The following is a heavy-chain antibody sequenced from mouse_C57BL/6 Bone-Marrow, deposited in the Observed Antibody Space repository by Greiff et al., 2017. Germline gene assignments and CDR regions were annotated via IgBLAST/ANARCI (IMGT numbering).Heavy chain of an antibody. V-gene: IGHV5-6*01. CDR3: AGLSYCLDY. D-gene: IGHD1-1*01. Sequence: EVKLMESGGDLVKPGGSLKLSCAASGFTFSSYGMSWVRQTPDKRLEWVATISSGGSYTYYPDSVKGRFTISRDNAKNTLYLHMSSRKSEDTAMYSWAGLSYCLDYWGQGTTLTVSS. CDR1: GFTFSSYG. J-gene: IGHJ2*01. CDR2: ISSGGSYT.